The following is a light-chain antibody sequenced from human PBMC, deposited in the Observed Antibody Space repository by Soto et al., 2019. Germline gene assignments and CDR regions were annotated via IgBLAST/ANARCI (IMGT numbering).Light chain of an antibody. CDR2: DVS. CDR1: SSDVGGYNY. V-gene: IGLV2-11*01. J-gene: IGLJ2*01. CDR3: CSYAGNSVV. Sequence: QSALTQPRSVSGSPGQSVTISCTGTSSDVGGYNYVSWYQQHPGKAPKLMIYDVSKRPSGVPDRFSGSKSGNTASLTISGLQAEDEADYCCCSYAGNSVVFGGGTKVTVL.